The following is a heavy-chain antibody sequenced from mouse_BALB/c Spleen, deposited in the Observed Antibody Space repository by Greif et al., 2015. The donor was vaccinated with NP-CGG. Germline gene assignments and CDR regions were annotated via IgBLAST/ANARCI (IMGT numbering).Heavy chain of an antibody. V-gene: IGHV1S81*02. CDR2: INPSNGRT. CDR3: ARGGPYFDY. J-gene: IGHJ2*01. Sequence: VQLQQSGAELVKPGASVKLSCKASGYTFTSYWMHWVKQRPGQGLEWIGEINPSNGRTNYNEKFKGKATLTVDKSSSTAYMQLSSLTSEDSAVYYWARGGPYFDYWGQGTTLTVSS. CDR1: GYTFTSYW.